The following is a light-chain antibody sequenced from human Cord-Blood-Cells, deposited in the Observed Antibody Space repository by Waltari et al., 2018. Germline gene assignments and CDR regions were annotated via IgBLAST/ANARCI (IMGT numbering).Light chain of an antibody. CDR2: KAS. CDR1: QSISSW. Sequence: DIQMTQSTSTLSASVGDRVTITCRANQSISSWLAWYQQKPGKAPKLLNYKASSLESGVPSRLSGSGSGTEFTLTSSSLQPDDFATYYCQQYNSYSWTFGQGTKVEIK. CDR3: QQYNSYSWT. J-gene: IGKJ1*01. V-gene: IGKV1-5*03.